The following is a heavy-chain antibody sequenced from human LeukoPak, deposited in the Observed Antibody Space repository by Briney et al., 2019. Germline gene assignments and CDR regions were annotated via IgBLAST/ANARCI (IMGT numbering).Heavy chain of an antibody. CDR1: GYSFTSYW. D-gene: IGHD4-17*01. Sequence: GESPKISCKGSGYSFTSYWIGWVRQMPGKGLEWMGIIYPGDSDTRYSPSFQGQVTISADKSISTAYLQWSSLKASDTAMYYCARPGAYDYGDRPANAFDIWGQGTMVTVSS. CDR2: IYPGDSDT. CDR3: ARPGAYDYGDRPANAFDI. J-gene: IGHJ3*02. V-gene: IGHV5-51*01.